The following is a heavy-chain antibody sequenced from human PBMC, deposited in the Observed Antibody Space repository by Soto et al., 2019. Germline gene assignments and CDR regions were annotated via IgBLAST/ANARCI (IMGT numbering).Heavy chain of an antibody. Sequence: ASVKGSCKTSGYTYTRYGVSCVRQATGQRLEWMGWISAYNGNTNYAQKLQDRVTISTDTSTNTAYMELSSLRSEDTAVYYCAAESYYESNGTKGRIDWGQGTLVTVS. CDR1: GYTYTRYG. V-gene: IGHV1-18*01. CDR2: ISAYNGNT. D-gene: IGHD3-22*01. J-gene: IGHJ4*02. CDR3: AAESYYESNGTKGRID.